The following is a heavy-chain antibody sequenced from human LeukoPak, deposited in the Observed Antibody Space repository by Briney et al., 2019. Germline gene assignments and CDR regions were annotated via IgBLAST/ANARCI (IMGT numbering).Heavy chain of an antibody. D-gene: IGHD3-22*01. CDR2: IKHDGSEE. Sequence: GGSLRLSCAASGFTFNTYRMSWVRQAPGKGLEWVANIKHDGSEENYVDSVKGRFTISRDNAKGSLSLQMNSLGGEDTAVYYCARDLYYYDSSGYYRGLDYWGQGTLVTVSS. J-gene: IGHJ4*02. CDR1: GFTFNTYR. CDR3: ARDLYYYDSSGYYRGLDY. V-gene: IGHV3-7*01.